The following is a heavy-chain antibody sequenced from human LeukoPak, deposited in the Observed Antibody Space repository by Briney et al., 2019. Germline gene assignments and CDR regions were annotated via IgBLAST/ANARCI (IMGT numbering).Heavy chain of an antibody. V-gene: IGHV4-4*09. CDR1: GCSISSYY. CDR2: IYTSGST. D-gene: IGHD6-6*01. Sequence: SETLSLTCTVSGCSISSYYWSWIRQPPGKGLEWIGYIYTSGSTNYNPSLKSRVTISVDTSKNQFSLKLSSVTAADTAVYYCARQYSSSASFDYWGQGTLVTVSS. J-gene: IGHJ4*02. CDR3: ARQYSSSASFDY.